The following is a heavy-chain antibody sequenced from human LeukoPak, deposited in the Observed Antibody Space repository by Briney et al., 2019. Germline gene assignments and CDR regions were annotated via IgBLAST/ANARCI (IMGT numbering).Heavy chain of an antibody. V-gene: IGHV4-4*07. CDR1: GGANRSHY. D-gene: IGHD1/OR15-1a*01. CDR3: ARGEHSVDS. CDR2: IYSSGYT. Sequence: PSETLSLTCTVSGGANRSHYWNWIRQPAGKGLEWIGRIYSSGYTNDNPFLKSRITMSVDMSKNQFSLRLNSVTAADTAVYYCARGEHSVDSWGQGMLVTVSS. J-gene: IGHJ4*02.